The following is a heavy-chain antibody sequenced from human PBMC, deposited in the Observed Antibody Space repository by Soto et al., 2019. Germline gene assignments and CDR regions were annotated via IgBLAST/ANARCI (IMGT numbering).Heavy chain of an antibody. J-gene: IGHJ4*02. CDR1: GFTFSSYA. V-gene: IGHV3-23*01. D-gene: IGHD3-9*01. CDR3: AKELRYFDWLGYFDY. CDR2: ISGSGGST. Sequence: GGSLRLSCAASGFTFSSYAMXWVRQAPGKGLEWVSAISGSGGSTYYADSVKGRFTISRDNSKNTLYLQMNSLRAEDTAVYYCAKELRYFDWLGYFDYWGQGTLVTVSS.